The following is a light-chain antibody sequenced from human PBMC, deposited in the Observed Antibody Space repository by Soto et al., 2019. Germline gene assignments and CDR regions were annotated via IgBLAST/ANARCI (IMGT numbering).Light chain of an antibody. CDR2: RNN. Sequence: QAVVTQPPSASGTPGQRVTISCSGSSSNIGSNYVYWYQQLPGTAPKLLIYRNNQRPSGVPDRFSGSKSGTSASQAISGLRSEDEADYYCAAWDDSLSGAVFGGGTKLTVL. J-gene: IGLJ2*01. CDR1: SSNIGSNY. CDR3: AAWDDSLSGAV. V-gene: IGLV1-47*01.